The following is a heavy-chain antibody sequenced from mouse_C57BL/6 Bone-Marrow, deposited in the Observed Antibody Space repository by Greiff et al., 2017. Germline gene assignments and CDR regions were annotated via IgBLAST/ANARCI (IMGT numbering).Heavy chain of an antibody. CDR1: GYTFTTYP. V-gene: IGHV1-47*01. Sequence: VQLQQSGAELVKPGASVKMSCKASGYTFTTYPIEWMKQNHGKSLEWIGNFHPYNDDTKYNEKFKGKATLTVEKSSSTVYLELSRLTSVNSAVYYCARLNWDVGYFDYWGQGTTLTVSS. D-gene: IGHD4-1*01. J-gene: IGHJ2*01. CDR3: ARLNWDVGYFDY. CDR2: FHPYNDDT.